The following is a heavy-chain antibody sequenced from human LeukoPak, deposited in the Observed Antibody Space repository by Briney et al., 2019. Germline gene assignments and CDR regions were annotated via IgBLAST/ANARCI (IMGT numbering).Heavy chain of an antibody. D-gene: IGHD6-13*01. Sequence: PGGSLRLSCAASGFTFSSYAMHWVRQAPGKGLEWVAVISYDGSNKYYADSVKGRFTISRDNSKNTLYLQMNSLRAEDTAVYYCARDRQQLVRWPYDYWGQGTLVTVSS. J-gene: IGHJ4*02. CDR3: ARDRQQLVRWPYDY. CDR2: ISYDGSNK. V-gene: IGHV3-30-3*01. CDR1: GFTFSSYA.